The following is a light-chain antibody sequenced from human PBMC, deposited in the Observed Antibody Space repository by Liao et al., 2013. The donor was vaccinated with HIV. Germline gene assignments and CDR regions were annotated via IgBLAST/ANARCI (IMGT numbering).Light chain of an antibody. CDR3: QSADSSATCPV. Sequence: SYELTQPPSVSVSPGQTATITCSGDKLGNKYTCWYQQKPGQSPMLVIYQDTKRPSGIPERFSGSSSGTTVTLTISGVQAEDEADYYCQSADSSATCPVFGGGTKLTVL. CDR2: QDT. J-gene: IGLJ3*02. CDR1: KLGNKY. V-gene: IGLV3-25*03.